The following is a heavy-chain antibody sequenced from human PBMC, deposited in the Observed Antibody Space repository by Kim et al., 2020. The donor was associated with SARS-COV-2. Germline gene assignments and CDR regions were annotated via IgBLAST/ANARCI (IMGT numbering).Heavy chain of an antibody. D-gene: IGHD1-1*01. CDR3: ATGDPVHPRWFDP. J-gene: IGHJ5*02. V-gene: IGHV1-24*01. CDR2: FDPEDGET. Sequence: ASVKVSCKVSGYTLIELSIHWVRQAPGKGLEWMGGFDPEDGETIYAQKFQGRVTMTEDTSTDTAYMELSSLRSEDTAVYYCATGDPVHPRWFDPWGQGTLVTVSS. CDR1: GYTLIELS.